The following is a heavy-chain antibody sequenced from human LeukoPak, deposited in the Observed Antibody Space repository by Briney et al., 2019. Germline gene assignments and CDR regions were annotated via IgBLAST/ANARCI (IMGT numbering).Heavy chain of an antibody. D-gene: IGHD4-17*01. V-gene: IGHV1-2*02. J-gene: IGHJ6*03. Sequence: ASVKVSCKASGYTFTGYYMHWLRQAPGQGLEWMGWINPNSGGTNYAQKFQGRVTMTRDTSISTAYMELSRLRSDDTAVYYCARDLRDRDYYYYYYMDVWGKGTTVTVSS. CDR1: GYTFTGYY. CDR2: INPNSGGT. CDR3: ARDLRDRDYYYYYYMDV.